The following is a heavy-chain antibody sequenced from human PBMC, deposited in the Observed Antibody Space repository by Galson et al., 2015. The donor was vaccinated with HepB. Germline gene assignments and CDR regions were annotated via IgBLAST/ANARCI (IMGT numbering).Heavy chain of an antibody. Sequence: SLRLSCAASGFTFSSYGMHWVRQAPGKGLEWVAVIWYDGSNKYYADSVKGRFTISRDNSKNTLYLQMNSLRAEDTAVYYCARDALEGYGDYGSVPFYYYMDVWGKGTTVTVSS. CDR1: GFTFSSYG. CDR3: ARDALEGYGDYGSVPFYYYMDV. J-gene: IGHJ6*03. CDR2: IWYDGSNK. V-gene: IGHV3-33*01. D-gene: IGHD4-17*01.